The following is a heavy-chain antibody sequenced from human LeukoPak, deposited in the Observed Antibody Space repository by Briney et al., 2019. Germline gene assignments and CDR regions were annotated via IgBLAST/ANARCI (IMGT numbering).Heavy chain of an antibody. Sequence: SETLSLTCAVYGGSFSGYYWSWIRQPPGKGLEWIGEINHSGSTNYNPSLKSRVTISVDTSKNQFSLKLTSVTAADTAVYYCARMVYSGLGSSLTYYFDYWGQGTLVTVSS. CDR2: INHSGST. CDR1: GGSFSGYY. V-gene: IGHV4-34*01. J-gene: IGHJ4*02. D-gene: IGHD3-10*01. CDR3: ARMVYSGLGSSLTYYFDY.